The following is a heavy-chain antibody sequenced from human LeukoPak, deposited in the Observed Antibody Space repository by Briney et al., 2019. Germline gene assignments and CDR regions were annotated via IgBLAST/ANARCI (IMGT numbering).Heavy chain of an antibody. D-gene: IGHD3-3*01. CDR2: FDPEDGET. CDR1: GYTLTELS. Sequence: VSVKVSCKVSGYTLTELSMHWVRQAPGKGLEWMGGFDPEDGETIYAQKFQGRVTMTEDTSTDTAYMELSSLRSEDTAVYYCAAPSGYYTSRDAFDIWGQGTMVTVSS. J-gene: IGHJ3*02. CDR3: AAPSGYYTSRDAFDI. V-gene: IGHV1-24*01.